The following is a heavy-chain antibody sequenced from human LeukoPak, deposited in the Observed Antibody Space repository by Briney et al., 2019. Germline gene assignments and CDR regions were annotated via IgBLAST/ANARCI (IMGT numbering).Heavy chain of an antibody. Sequence: PGGSLRLSCAASGFTFSSYGMHWVRQAPGKGLDWVAFIRYDGSDKYYADSVKGRFTISRDNSKNTLYLQMNSLRAEHTAVYYCAKDMRPIVVVPAAMRPDYWGQGTLVTVSS. J-gene: IGHJ4*02. CDR2: IRYDGSDK. D-gene: IGHD2-2*01. V-gene: IGHV3-30*02. CDR3: AKDMRPIVVVPAAMRPDY. CDR1: GFTFSSYG.